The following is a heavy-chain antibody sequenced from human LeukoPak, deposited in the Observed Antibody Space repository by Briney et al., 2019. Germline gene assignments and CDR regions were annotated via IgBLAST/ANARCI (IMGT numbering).Heavy chain of an antibody. Sequence: GGSLRLSCAASGFTFSNFGMHWVRQAPGKGLEWVAFIENDGSSKNADSLKGRFTISRDNSKNTLFLQMNSLRPEDTAVYYCATNCANYYAPYDYWGQGTLVTVSS. J-gene: IGHJ4*02. CDR1: GFTFSNFG. CDR3: ATNCANYYAPYDY. CDR2: IENDGSSK. V-gene: IGHV3-30*02. D-gene: IGHD4/OR15-4a*01.